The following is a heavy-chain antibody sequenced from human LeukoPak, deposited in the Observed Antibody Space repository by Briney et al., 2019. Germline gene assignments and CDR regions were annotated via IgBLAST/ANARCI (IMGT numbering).Heavy chain of an antibody. CDR1: GFTFSSYA. V-gene: IGHV3-30-3*01. CDR2: ISYDGSNK. CDR3: ARAGRLLLWFGELLAAFDI. J-gene: IGHJ3*02. Sequence: GRSLRLSCAASGFTFSSYAMHWVRQAPGKGLEWVAVISYDGSNKYYADSVKGRFTISRDNSKNTLYLQMNSLRGEDTAVYYCARAGRLLLWFGELLAAFDIWGQGTMVTVSS. D-gene: IGHD3-10*01.